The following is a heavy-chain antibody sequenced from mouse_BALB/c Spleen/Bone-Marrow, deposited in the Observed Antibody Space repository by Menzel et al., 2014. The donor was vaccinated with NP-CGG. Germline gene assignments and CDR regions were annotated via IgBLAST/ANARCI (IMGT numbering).Heavy chain of an antibody. CDR1: GFNIKDTY. Sequence: VQLQQPGAELVKPGASVKLSCTASGFNIKDTYMHWVKQRPEQGLEWIGRIDPANGNTKYDPKFQGKATITADTSSNTAYLQLSSLTSEDTVVYYCARSRDYGSSYYAMDYWGQGTSVTVSS. V-gene: IGHV14-3*02. D-gene: IGHD1-1*01. CDR2: IDPANGNT. J-gene: IGHJ4*01. CDR3: ARSRDYGSSYYAMDY.